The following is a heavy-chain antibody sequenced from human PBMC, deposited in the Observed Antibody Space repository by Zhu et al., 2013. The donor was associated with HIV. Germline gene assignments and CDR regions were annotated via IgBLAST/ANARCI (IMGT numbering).Heavy chain of an antibody. V-gene: IGHV4-34*01. CDR3: ARAKRYFDWLFPRGVRP. D-gene: IGHD3-9*01. Sequence: VQLQQWGAGLLKPSETLSLTCAVYGESFSGYYWSWIRQPPGKGLEWIGEIDHSGSTYYNPSLKSRVTISVDTSKNQFSLKLSSVTAADTAVYYCARAKRYFDWLFPRGVRPWGQGTLVTVSS. J-gene: IGHJ5*02. CDR1: GESFSGYY. CDR2: IDHSGST.